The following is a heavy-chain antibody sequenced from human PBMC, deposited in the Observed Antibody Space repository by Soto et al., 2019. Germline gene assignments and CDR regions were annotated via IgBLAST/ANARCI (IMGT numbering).Heavy chain of an antibody. D-gene: IGHD3-3*01. CDR3: AKGRKRFGYYYYGMDV. CDR1: GFTFSSYA. CDR2: ISGSGGST. J-gene: IGHJ6*02. V-gene: IGHV3-23*01. Sequence: GGSLRLSCAASGFTFSSYAMSWVRQAPGKGLEWVSAISGSGGSTYYADSVKGRFTISRDNSKNTLYLQMNSLRAEDTAVYYCAKGRKRFGYYYYGMDVWGQGTTVSVSS.